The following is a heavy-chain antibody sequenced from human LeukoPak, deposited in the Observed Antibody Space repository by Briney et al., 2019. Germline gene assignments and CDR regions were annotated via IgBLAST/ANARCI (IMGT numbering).Heavy chain of an antibody. D-gene: IGHD6-13*01. CDR2: INHSGST. J-gene: IGHJ3*01. CDR3: ARDRILIAAAGTEGPSD. Sequence: NPSETLSLTCAVYGGSFSGYYWSWIRQPPGKGLEWIGEINHSGSTNYNPSLKSRVTISVDTSKNQFSLKLSSVTAADTAVYYCARDRILIAAAGTEGPSDWGQGTMVTVSS. V-gene: IGHV4-34*01. CDR1: GGSFSGYY.